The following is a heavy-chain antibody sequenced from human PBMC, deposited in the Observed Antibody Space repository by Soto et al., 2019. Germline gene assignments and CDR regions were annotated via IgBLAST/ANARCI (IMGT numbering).Heavy chain of an antibody. CDR1: GYSFTSYW. D-gene: IGHD3-22*01. CDR2: IDPSDSYT. V-gene: IGHV5-10-1*01. J-gene: IGHJ4*02. Sequence: PGESLKISCKGSGYSFTSYWISWMRQMPGKGLEWMGRIDPSDSYTNYSPSFQGHVTISADKSISTAYLQWSSLKASDTAMYYCARQYYDSSGYLDYWGQGTLVTVS. CDR3: ARQYYDSSGYLDY.